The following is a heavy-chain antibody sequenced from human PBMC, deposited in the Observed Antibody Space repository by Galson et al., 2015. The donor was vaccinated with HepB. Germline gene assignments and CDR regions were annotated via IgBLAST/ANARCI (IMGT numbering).Heavy chain of an antibody. Sequence: SLRLSCAASGFTFSSYGMHWVRQAPGKGLEWVAVIWYDGSNKYYADSVKGRFTISRDNSKNTLYLQMNSLRAEDTAVYYCARGNLEVWNDGFDYWGQGTLVTVSS. CDR1: GFTFSSYG. CDR2: IWYDGSNK. J-gene: IGHJ4*02. D-gene: IGHD1-1*01. CDR3: ARGNLEVWNDGFDY. V-gene: IGHV3-33*08.